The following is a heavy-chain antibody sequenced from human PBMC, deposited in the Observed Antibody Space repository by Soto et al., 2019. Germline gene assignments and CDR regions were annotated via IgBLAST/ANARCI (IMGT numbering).Heavy chain of an antibody. CDR1: GFTFRNAW. J-gene: IGHJ5*02. CDR2: LKSKSDGGTS. V-gene: IGHV3-15*01. D-gene: IGHD2-8*02. CDR3: TTDGGVNVYPLFWA. Sequence: EVQLVESGGGLVKPGGSLRLSCAASGFTFRNAWMGWVRQAPGKGLEWVGRLKSKSDGGTSDYAAPVKGRFSISRDESKHTLYLQRNSLKTEDTAVYHCTTDGGVNVYPLFWAWGQGTLVTVSS.